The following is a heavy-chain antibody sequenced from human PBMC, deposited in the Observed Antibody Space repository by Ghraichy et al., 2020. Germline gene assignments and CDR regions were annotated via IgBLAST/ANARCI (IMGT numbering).Heavy chain of an antibody. CDR3: ARERGGYCSGGSCYSASENVALHAFDI. Sequence: SQTLSLTFTVSGGSVSSGSYYWSWIRQPPGKGLEWIGYIYYSGSTNYNPSLKSRVTISVDTSKNQFSLKLSSVTAADTAVYYCARERGGYCSGGSCYSASENVALHAFDIWGQGTMVTVSS. D-gene: IGHD2-15*01. CDR2: IYYSGST. J-gene: IGHJ3*02. CDR1: GGSVSSGSYY. V-gene: IGHV4-61*01.